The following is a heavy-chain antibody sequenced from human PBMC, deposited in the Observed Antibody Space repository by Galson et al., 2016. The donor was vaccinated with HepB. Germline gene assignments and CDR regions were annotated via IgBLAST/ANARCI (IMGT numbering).Heavy chain of an antibody. J-gene: IGHJ4*02. V-gene: IGHV1-8*01. Sequence: SVKVSCTASGYTFSNYDITWVRQATGQGLEWMGWMNPSSGNTGYAQKFQGRVTMTRNTSISTAFMELSSLTSEDTAVYYCVAYNWHAIDYWGQGTLVTVSS. D-gene: IGHD1-20*01. CDR1: GYTFSNYD. CDR2: MNPSSGNT. CDR3: VAYNWHAIDY.